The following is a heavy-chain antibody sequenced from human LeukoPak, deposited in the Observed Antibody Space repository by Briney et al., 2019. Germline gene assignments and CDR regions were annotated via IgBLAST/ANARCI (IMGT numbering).Heavy chain of an antibody. D-gene: IGHD2-2*01. CDR2: ISGSGGFT. V-gene: IGHV3-23*01. CDR1: GFTFSSYA. J-gene: IGHJ6*02. CDR3: AKGYCSSTSCYFHYYGMDV. Sequence: GGSLRLSCAASGFTFSSYAMSWVRQAPGKGLEWVSAISGSGGFTYYADSVRGRFTISRDNSKNTLYLQMNSLRAEDTAVYYCAKGYCSSTSCYFHYYGMDVWGQGTTVTVSS.